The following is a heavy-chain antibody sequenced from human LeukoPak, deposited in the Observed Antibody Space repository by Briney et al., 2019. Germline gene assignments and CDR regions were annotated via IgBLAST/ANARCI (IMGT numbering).Heavy chain of an antibody. J-gene: IGHJ3*02. D-gene: IGHD2-8*01. CDR3: ARGSSLRYMLDAFDI. CDR2: IYHSGST. Sequence: PSETLSLTCTVSGYSISSGYYWGWIRQPPGKGLEWIGSIYHSGSTYYNPSLKSRVTISVDTSKNQFSLKLSSVTAADTAVYYCARGSSLRYMLDAFDIWGQGTMVTVSS. V-gene: IGHV4-38-2*02. CDR1: GYSISSGYY.